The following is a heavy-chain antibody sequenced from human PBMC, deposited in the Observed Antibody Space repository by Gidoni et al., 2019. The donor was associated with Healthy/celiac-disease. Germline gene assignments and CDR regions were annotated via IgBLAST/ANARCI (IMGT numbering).Heavy chain of an antibody. J-gene: IGHJ4*02. CDR1: GFTFSSYW. CDR3: ARDDRGYCSSTSCYSFDY. CDR2: IKQDGSEK. D-gene: IGHD2-2*01. V-gene: IGHV3-7*01. Sequence: EVQLVESGGGLVQPGGSLRLSCAAPGFTFSSYWMSWVRQAPGKGLEWVANIKQDGSEKYYVDSVKGRFTISRDNAKNSLYLQMNSLRAEDTAVYYCARDDRGYCSSTSCYSFDYWDQGTLVTVSS.